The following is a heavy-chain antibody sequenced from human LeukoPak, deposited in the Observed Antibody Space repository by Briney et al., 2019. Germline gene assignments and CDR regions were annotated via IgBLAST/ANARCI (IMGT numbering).Heavy chain of an antibody. Sequence: GGSLRLSCAASGFTFSSYAIHWVRQAPGKGLEWVTVISYDGSNKYYADSVKGRFTISRDNSKNTLYLQMNSLRAEDTAVYYCAKEKVLDSSGYYYADDAFDIWGQGTMVTVSS. J-gene: IGHJ3*02. V-gene: IGHV3-30*18. CDR2: ISYDGSNK. D-gene: IGHD3-22*01. CDR1: GFTFSSYA. CDR3: AKEKVLDSSGYYYADDAFDI.